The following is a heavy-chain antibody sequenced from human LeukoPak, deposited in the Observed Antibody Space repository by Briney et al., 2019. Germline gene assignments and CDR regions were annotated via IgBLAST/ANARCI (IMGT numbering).Heavy chain of an antibody. D-gene: IGHD3-22*01. CDR3: ARIAMFYYESSGYYSDY. CDR1: GYSISSGYY. J-gene: IGHJ4*02. Sequence: TSETLSLTCAVSGYSISSGYYWGWIRQSPGKGLEGVGSIYRRGTTYYNPSLKRRVTITVDTSKNQSSLQLSSVTAADTAVYYCARIAMFYYESSGYYSDYWGQGTLVTVSS. CDR2: IYRRGTT. V-gene: IGHV4-38-2*01.